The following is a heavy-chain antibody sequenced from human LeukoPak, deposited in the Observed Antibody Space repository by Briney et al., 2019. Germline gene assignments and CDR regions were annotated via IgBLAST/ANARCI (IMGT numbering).Heavy chain of an antibody. V-gene: IGHV4-39*01. CDR3: AGGIWLRWTDYFDY. CDR2: IYYSGST. J-gene: IGHJ4*02. D-gene: IGHD4-23*01. Sequence: PSETLSLTCTVSGGSISSSSYYWGWIRQPPGKGLEWIGSIYYSGSTYYTPSLKSRVTISVDTSKNQFSLKLSSVTAADTAVYYCAGGIWLRWTDYFDYWGQGTLVTVSS. CDR1: GGSISSSSYY.